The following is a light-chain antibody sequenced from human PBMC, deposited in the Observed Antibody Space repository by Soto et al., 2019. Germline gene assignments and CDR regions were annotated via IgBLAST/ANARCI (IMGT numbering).Light chain of an antibody. CDR3: QHFGFSQSA. Sequence: EIVLTQSPGTLSLSPGERATLSCRASQTVGSNYLAWYQQKPGQAPSLLIYVASSRATGIPDRFSGSGSGTDFALTVSGLEPEDFAVYYCQHFGFSQSAFGQGTRLEIK. CDR2: VAS. V-gene: IGKV3-20*01. CDR1: QTVGSNY. J-gene: IGKJ5*01.